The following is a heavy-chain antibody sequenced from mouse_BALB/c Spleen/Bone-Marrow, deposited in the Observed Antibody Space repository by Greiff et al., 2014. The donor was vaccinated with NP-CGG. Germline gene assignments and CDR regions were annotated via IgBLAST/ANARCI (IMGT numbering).Heavy chain of an antibody. V-gene: IGHV7-3*02. J-gene: IGHJ1*01. Sequence: EVMLVESGGGLAQPGGSLRLSCATSGFTFTDYYMSWVRQPPGKALEWLGFIRNKASGYTTDYSASVKGRFTISRDNSQSILYLQMNTLRAEDSATYYCAREYGYFDVWGAGTTVTVSS. D-gene: IGHD1-1*02. CDR1: GFTFTDYY. CDR3: AREYGYFDV. CDR2: IRNKASGYTT.